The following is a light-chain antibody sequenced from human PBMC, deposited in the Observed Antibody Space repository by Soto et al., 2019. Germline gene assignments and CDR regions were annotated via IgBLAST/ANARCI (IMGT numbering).Light chain of an antibody. CDR3: AAWDDSLNGPIYV. V-gene: IGLV1-44*01. CDR1: SSNIGSNT. CDR2: SNN. Sequence: QAVVTQPPSASGTPGQRVTISCSGSSSNIGSNTVNWYQQLPGTAPKLLIYSNNQRPSGVPDRFSGSKSGTSASLAISGLQSEDEADYYCAAWDDSLNGPIYVLGTGTKVTVL. J-gene: IGLJ1*01.